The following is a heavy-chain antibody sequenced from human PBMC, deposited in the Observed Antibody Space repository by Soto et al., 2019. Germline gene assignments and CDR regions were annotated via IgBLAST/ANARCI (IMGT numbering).Heavy chain of an antibody. Sequence: EVQLVASGGDLIQPGGSLRLSCVVSGFSVSDNYLTWVRQAPGKGPECVSVIYADGRTYYTGSVMGRFTLSRDNYRNTLYLQMNSLRVEDTAMYYWTRDWYGLGRNWGQGTLVSVSS. V-gene: IGHV3-53*01. CDR2: IYADGRT. CDR3: TRDWYGLGRN. J-gene: IGHJ4*02. CDR1: GFSVSDNY. D-gene: IGHD3-10*01.